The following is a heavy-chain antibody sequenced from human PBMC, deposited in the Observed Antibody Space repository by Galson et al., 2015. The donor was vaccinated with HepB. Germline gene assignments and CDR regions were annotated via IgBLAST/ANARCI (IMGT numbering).Heavy chain of an antibody. V-gene: IGHV1-69*13. CDR1: GGTFSSYA. Sequence: SVKVSCKASGGTFSSYAISWVRQAPGQGLEWMGGIIPIFGTANYAQKFQGRVTITADESTSTAYMELSSLRSEDTAVYYCARGRYGSGSYWSPGYYGMDIWGQGTTVTVSS. CDR3: ARGRYGSGSYWSPGYYGMDI. D-gene: IGHD3-10*01. CDR2: IIPIFGTA. J-gene: IGHJ6*02.